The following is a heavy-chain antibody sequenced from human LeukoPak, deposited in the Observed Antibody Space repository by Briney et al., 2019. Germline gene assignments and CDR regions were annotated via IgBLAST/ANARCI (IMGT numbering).Heavy chain of an antibody. D-gene: IGHD5-12*01. CDR3: ASVTSGYSGYAPGDY. Sequence: ASVKVSCKASGGTFSNYAISWVRQAPGQGLEWMGGIIPIFGTANYAQKFQGRVTITADESTSTAYMELSSLRSEDTAVYYCASVTSGYSGYAPGDYWGQGTLVTVSS. CDR2: IIPIFGTA. V-gene: IGHV1-69*13. J-gene: IGHJ4*02. CDR1: GGTFSNYA.